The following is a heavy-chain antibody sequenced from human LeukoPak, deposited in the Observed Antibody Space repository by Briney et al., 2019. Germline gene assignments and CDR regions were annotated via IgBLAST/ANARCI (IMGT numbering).Heavy chain of an antibody. D-gene: IGHD6-13*01. Sequence: GGSLRLSCAASGFTFSSYAMSWVRQAPGKGLAWVSAISGSGGSTYYADSVKGRFTISRDNSKNTLYLQMNSLRAEDTAVYYCAKDQTGYSSSWYGWAFDYWGQGTLVTVSS. V-gene: IGHV3-23*01. CDR2: ISGSGGST. CDR1: GFTFSSYA. J-gene: IGHJ4*02. CDR3: AKDQTGYSSSWYGWAFDY.